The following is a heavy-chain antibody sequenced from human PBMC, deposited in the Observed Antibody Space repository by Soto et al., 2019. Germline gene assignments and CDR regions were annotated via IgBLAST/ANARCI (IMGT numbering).Heavy chain of an antibody. Sequence: ASVKVSCKASGGTFSSYSISWVRQAPGQGLEWMGRIIPILGIANYAQKFQGRVTITADKSTSTAYMELSSLRSEDTAVYYCARVGVYGGDYKEFDYWGQGTLVTVSS. CDR1: GGTFSSYS. D-gene: IGHD4-17*01. CDR2: IIPILGIA. J-gene: IGHJ4*02. V-gene: IGHV1-69*04. CDR3: ARVGVYGGDYKEFDY.